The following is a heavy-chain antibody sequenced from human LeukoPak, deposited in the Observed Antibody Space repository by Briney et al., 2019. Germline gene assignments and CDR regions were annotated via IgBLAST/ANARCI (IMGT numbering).Heavy chain of an antibody. V-gene: IGHV3-7*04. CDR3: ARWSGSRHSVDY. J-gene: IGHJ4*02. CDR2: INQDGGEK. D-gene: IGHD1-26*01. CDR1: GFTFSSYW. Sequence: PGGSLRLSCAASGFTFSSYWMSWVRQAPGKGLEWVANINQDGGEKYYVGSVKGRFTISRDNAKNSLYLQMNSLRAEDTAMYYCARWSGSRHSVDYWGRGTLVTVSS.